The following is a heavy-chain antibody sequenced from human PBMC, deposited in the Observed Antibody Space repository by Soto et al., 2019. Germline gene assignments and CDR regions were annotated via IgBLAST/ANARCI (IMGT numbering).Heavy chain of an antibody. J-gene: IGHJ4*02. Sequence: EVHLVESGGGLVQPGRSLRLSCVASGFTFDDYAMHWVRQAPGKGLEWVSGISWNSDSSGYADSVKGRFTISRDNAKNSLFLQMNSLRAEDTALYFCAKDTYIMVGGTHIDFWARGTLVTVSS. CDR1: GFTFDDYA. CDR3: AKDTYIMVGGTHIDF. D-gene: IGHD1-26*01. V-gene: IGHV3-9*01. CDR2: ISWNSDSS.